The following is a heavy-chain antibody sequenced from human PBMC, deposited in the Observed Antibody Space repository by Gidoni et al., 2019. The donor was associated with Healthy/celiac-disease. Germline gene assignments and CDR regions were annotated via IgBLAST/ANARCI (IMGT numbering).Heavy chain of an antibody. CDR1: GFTFSSYD. CDR3: ARLGVRGVIDY. J-gene: IGHJ4*02. CDR2: IGTAGDT. D-gene: IGHD3-10*01. Sequence: EVQLVESGGGLVQPGGSLRLSCAASGFTFSSYDMHWVRQATGKGLEWVSAIGTAGDTYYPGSVKGRFTISRENAKNSLYLQMNSLRAGDTAVYYCARLGVRGVIDYWGQGTLVTVSS. V-gene: IGHV3-13*04.